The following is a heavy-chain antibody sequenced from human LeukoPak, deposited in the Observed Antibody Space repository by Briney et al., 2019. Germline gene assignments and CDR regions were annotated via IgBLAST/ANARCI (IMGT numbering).Heavy chain of an antibody. Sequence: EALKLSRKCSGNSFTTYLIAWVRQMPGKGQGWVRVTHSGDSDTRYSPSFQGQNTISVYKHILIASVQGSCLSDWHTAMYYCASLLGWRVAVREGEPFDLWGQGTMVTVSS. J-gene: IGHJ3*01. CDR3: ASLLGWRVAVREGEPFDL. V-gene: IGHV5-51*04. D-gene: IGHD3-3*01. CDR1: GNSFTTYL. CDR2: THSGDSDT.